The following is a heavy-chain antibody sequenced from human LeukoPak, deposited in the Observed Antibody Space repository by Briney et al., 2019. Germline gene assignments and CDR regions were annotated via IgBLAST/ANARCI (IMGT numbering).Heavy chain of an antibody. CDR3: AKEAGLDV. V-gene: IGHV3-30*02. Sequence: GGSLRLSCAASGFTFSSYGMHWVRQAPGKGLEWVAFIRPDASKEYHADSVKGRFIISRDNSKKILYLQMNSLRVEDTAMYYCAKEAGLDVWGQGAMVNVSS. J-gene: IGHJ3*01. CDR2: IRPDASKE. CDR1: GFTFSSYG.